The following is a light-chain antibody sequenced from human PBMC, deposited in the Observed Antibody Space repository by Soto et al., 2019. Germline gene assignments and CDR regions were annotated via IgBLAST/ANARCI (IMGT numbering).Light chain of an antibody. CDR1: QTISSW. Sequence: DIQMTQSPSSLSGSVGDRFTITCRASQTISSWLAWYQQKPGRAPKLLIYDASKLEAGVPSRFRGSGSGTDFTFTISRLQPEDIATYYCQQYENLPTFGQGTRLEI. CDR2: DAS. J-gene: IGKJ5*01. V-gene: IGKV1-33*01. CDR3: QQYENLPT.